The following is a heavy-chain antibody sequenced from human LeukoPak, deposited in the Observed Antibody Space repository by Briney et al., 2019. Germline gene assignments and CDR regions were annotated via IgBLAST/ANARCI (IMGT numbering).Heavy chain of an antibody. D-gene: IGHD2-2*01. CDR1: GGSISSGDYY. J-gene: IGHJ4*02. CDR3: ARRYYSSTSCYLFDY. CDR2: INYSGTT. Sequence: SETLSLTCTVSGGSISSGDYYWSWIRQPPGKGLEWIGYINYSGTTYYNPSPRSRLTISIDTSKNQFSLKLSSVTAADTAVYYCARRYYSSTSCYLFDYWGQGTLVTVSS. V-gene: IGHV4-30-4*01.